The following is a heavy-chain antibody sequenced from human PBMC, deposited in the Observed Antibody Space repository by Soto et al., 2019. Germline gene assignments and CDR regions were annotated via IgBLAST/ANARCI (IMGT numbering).Heavy chain of an antibody. Sequence: GESLKISCKGSGYSFTSYWIGWVRPMPGKGLEWMGIIYPGDSDTRYSTSFQGQVTISADKSISLAYQQWSSLKASDAAMYYCARLRDGYKNDAFDIWGQGTMVTVSS. CDR1: GYSFTSYW. CDR3: ARLRDGYKNDAFDI. V-gene: IGHV5-51*01. D-gene: IGHD5-12*01. J-gene: IGHJ3*02. CDR2: IYPGDSDT.